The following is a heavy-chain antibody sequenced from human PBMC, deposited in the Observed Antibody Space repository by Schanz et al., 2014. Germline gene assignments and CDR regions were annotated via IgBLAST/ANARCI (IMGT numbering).Heavy chain of an antibody. CDR2: VFPNGIT. D-gene: IGHD1-1*01. CDR3: ARDTTWRLDL. Sequence: QVQLQESGPGLVKPSQTLSLTCTVSGGSISSATSYWSWVRQPAGKALEWVGRVFPNGITNYNPSRKRRVTISRDTSKNQFSRTLTSLTAADTAVYYCARDTTWRLDLWGRGTLVTVSS. J-gene: IGHJ2*01. CDR1: GGSISSATSY. V-gene: IGHV4-61*02.